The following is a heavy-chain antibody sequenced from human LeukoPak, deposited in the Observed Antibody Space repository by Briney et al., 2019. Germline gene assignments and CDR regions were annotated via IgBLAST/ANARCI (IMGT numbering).Heavy chain of an antibody. CDR2: INHSGST. CDR3: ARVRY. CDR1: GGSISSGSYY. V-gene: IGHV4-39*07. J-gene: IGHJ4*02. Sequence: SQTLSLTCTVSGGSISSGSYYWSWIRQPPGKGLEWIGEINHSGSTNYNPSLKSRVTISVDTSKNQFSLKLSSVTAADTAVYYCARVRYWGQGTLVTVSS.